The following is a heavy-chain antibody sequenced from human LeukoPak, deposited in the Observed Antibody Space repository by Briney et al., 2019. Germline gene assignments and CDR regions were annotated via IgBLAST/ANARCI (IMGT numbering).Heavy chain of an antibody. CDR2: IYHSGST. J-gene: IGHJ3*02. V-gene: IGHV4-38-2*02. CDR1: GYSISSGYY. D-gene: IGHD5-24*01. CDR3: ARLGAGYNDAFDI. Sequence: SETLSLTCTVSGYSISSGYYWGWIRQPPGKGLEWIGSIYHSGSTYYNPSLKSRVTISVDTSKNQFSLKLSSVTAADTAVYYCARLGAGYNDAFDIWGQGTMVTVSS.